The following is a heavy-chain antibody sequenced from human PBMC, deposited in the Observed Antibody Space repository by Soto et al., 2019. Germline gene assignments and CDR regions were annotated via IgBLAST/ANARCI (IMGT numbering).Heavy chain of an antibody. Sequence: GGSLRLSCEVSGFTVDKFGMDWVRQSPGKGLEWVAGIWHDGRNKYYADSVKGRFTISRDNSKNKLYLQMNSLRAEDTAVYYCARDQGITLFGVVKSIVYFFDEWGQGTLVTVSS. CDR3: ARDQGITLFGVVKSIVYFFDE. D-gene: IGHD3-3*01. V-gene: IGHV3-33*07. CDR1: GFTVDKFG. J-gene: IGHJ4*02. CDR2: IWHDGRNK.